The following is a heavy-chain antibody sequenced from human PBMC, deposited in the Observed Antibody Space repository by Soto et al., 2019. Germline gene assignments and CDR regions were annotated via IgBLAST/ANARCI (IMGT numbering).Heavy chain of an antibody. D-gene: IGHD6-19*01. CDR2: IIPIFGTA. CDR1: GGTFSSYA. J-gene: IGHJ4*01. Sequence: SVKVSCKASGGTFSSYAISWVRQAPGQGLEWMGGIIPIFGTANYAQKFQGRVTITADESTSTAYMELSSLRSEDTAVYYCARDGVAAGNINFDYWGQGTLVTVSS. CDR3: ARDGVAAGNINFDY. V-gene: IGHV1-69*13.